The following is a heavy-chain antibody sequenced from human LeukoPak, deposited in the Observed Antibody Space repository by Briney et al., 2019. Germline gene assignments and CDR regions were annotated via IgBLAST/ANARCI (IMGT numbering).Heavy chain of an antibody. D-gene: IGHD4/OR15-4a*01. CDR3: ARALNRHIGAFEY. V-gene: IGHV3-53*01. CDR1: GFTVSGDC. CDR2: IYADFDNT. Sequence: QPGGSLRLSCAASGFTVSGDCMSWVRQAPGKRLEWVSVIYADFDNTDYADSVKGRFTISRDNSKNTLYLHMNSLRVDDSATYYCARALNRHIGAFEYWGQGALVTVSS. J-gene: IGHJ4*02.